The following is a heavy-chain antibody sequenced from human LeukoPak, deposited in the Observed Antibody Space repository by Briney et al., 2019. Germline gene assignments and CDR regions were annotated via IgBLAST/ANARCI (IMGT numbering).Heavy chain of an antibody. V-gene: IGHV3-30*18. CDR3: AKGRYGGSSSWYVLDY. CDR2: ISYDGSNK. Sequence: PGRSLRLSWAASGFTFSSYGMHWVRQAPGKGLEWVAVISYDGSNKYYADSVKGRFIISRDNSKNTLYLQMNSLRAEDTAVYYCAKGRYGGSSSWYVLDYWGQGTLVTVSS. D-gene: IGHD6-13*01. J-gene: IGHJ4*02. CDR1: GFTFSSYG.